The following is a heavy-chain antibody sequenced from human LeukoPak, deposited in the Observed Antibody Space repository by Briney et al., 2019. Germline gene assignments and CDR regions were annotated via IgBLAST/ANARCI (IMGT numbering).Heavy chain of an antibody. CDR2: INKGGSYM. J-gene: IGHJ4*02. CDR3: ARKVLIVLEPAANTIGY. V-gene: IGHV3-21*01. D-gene: IGHD2-2*01. Sequence: GGSLRLSCVASVFIFRDYTMNWVRQTPWKGLEWVSAINKGGSYMAYADSVKGRFTVSRDNAKNSLFLQMNNLRVEDTAVYFCARKVLIVLEPAANTIGYWGQGTRVTVSS. CDR1: VFIFRDYT.